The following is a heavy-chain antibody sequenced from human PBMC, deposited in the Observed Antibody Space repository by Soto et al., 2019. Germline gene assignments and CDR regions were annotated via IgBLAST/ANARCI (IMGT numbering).Heavy chain of an antibody. V-gene: IGHV3-23*01. CDR1: GFTFSSHA. D-gene: IGHD2-2*01. J-gene: IGHJ4*02. Sequence: GGSLRLSCAAAGFTFSSHAMSWVRQAPGKGLEWVSAISGSGGSTYYADSVKGRFTISRDNSKNTLYLQMNSLRAEDTAVYYCAKDSFGGYCSSTSCPSPDYWGQGTLVTVSS. CDR3: AKDSFGGYCSSTSCPSPDY. CDR2: ISGSGGST.